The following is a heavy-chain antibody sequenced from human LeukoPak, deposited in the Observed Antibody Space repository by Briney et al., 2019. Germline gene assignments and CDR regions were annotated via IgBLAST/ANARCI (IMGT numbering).Heavy chain of an antibody. D-gene: IGHD6-19*01. CDR2: INHSGYT. CDR1: GVPFSNYY. V-gene: IGHV4-34*01. J-gene: IGHJ4*02. Sequence: SDTLSLTCAVSGVPFSNYYWSWVRQSPTKGLEWIGEINHSGYTNYNPSLKSRVTISIDTSKNQFSLMVTSMTAADTGVYYCTRAVAGHPDWGQGTLVTVSS. CDR3: TRAVAGHPD.